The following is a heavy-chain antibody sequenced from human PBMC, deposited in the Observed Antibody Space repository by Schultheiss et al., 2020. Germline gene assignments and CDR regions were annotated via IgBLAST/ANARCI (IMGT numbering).Heavy chain of an antibody. J-gene: IGHJ6*02. CDR3: ARIDPYYYYGMDD. CDR1: GGSISSYY. V-gene: IGHV4-4*07. Sequence: SETLSLTCTVSGGSISSYYWNWIRQPAGKGLEWIGRIYTSGSTNYNPSLRSRITISLDTSKNQFSLRLTSVTAADTAVYYCARIDPYYYYGMDDWGRGTTVTVSS. CDR2: IYTSGST.